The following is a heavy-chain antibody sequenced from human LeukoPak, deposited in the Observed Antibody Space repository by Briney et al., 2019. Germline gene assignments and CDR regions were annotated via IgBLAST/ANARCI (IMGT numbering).Heavy chain of an antibody. Sequence: SETLSLTCTVSGGSISRGAYCWSWIRQHPGKGLEWIGYIYYSGSTYYNPSLKSRVTISVDTSKTQFSLKLSSVSAADAAVDYCARELRELRWGTILDYWGQGTLVTVSS. J-gene: IGHJ4*02. CDR3: ARELRELRWGTILDY. D-gene: IGHD4-23*01. CDR1: GGSISRGAYC. V-gene: IGHV4-31*03. CDR2: IYYSGST.